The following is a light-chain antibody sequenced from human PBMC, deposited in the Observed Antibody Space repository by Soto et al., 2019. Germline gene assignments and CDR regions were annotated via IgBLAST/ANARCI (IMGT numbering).Light chain of an antibody. CDR3: QQYYSNPQT. Sequence: DIVMTQSPDSLAVSLGERATINCKSSQSVLYSSNNKNYLAWYQQKPGQPPKLLIYWASTRESGVPDRFSGSGSGPDFTLTISSMQAEDVAVYYCQQYYSNPQTSGQGTKVDXK. CDR1: QSVLYSSNNKNY. V-gene: IGKV4-1*01. CDR2: WAS. J-gene: IGKJ1*01.